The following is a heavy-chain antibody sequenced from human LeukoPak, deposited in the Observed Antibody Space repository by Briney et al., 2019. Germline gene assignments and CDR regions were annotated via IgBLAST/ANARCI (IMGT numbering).Heavy chain of an antibody. CDR3: TRDSGAFCPFVY. Sequence: SETLSLTFGLSGGSVGSTNWWSWVRQPPGQGLEWIGEVSLTGETNYNPSLNGRVTMSLDGSRNQLSLTLTSVTAADTAIYYCTRDSGAFCPFVYWARGTLVIVPP. J-gene: IGHJ4*02. D-gene: IGHD1-26*01. CDR2: VSLTGET. CDR1: GGSVGSTNW. V-gene: IGHV4-4*02.